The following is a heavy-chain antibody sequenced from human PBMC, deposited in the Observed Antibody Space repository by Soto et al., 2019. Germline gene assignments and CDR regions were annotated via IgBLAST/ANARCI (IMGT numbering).Heavy chain of an antibody. V-gene: IGHV4-34*01. CDR2: INYSGFT. CDR1: DGSFRGFY. J-gene: IGHJ4*02. D-gene: IGHD1-26*01. CDR3: ARATVKVGATLFDY. Sequence: SETLSLTCCVSDGSFRGFYWSWIRQPPGKGLEWIGEINYSGFTNYNPSLKSRVTISRDTSTNQFSLKLTSATAADSAVYYCARATVKVGATLFDYWGQGTLVTVSS.